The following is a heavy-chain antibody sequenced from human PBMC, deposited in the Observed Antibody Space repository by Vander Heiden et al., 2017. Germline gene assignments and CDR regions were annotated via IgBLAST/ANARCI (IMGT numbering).Heavy chain of an antibody. V-gene: IGHV3-15*04. CDR1: GFTFSSVW. D-gene: IGHD3-22*01. CDR2: IVTKTDGVKT. Sequence: EVQLVESGGGLVKPGESLRLSCAASGFTFSSVWMSWVRQAPGKGLEWIGRIVTKTDGVKTDYAAPLKGRFTISRDDSKNTLYLQMNSLKTEDTAVYYCNIYYDGSGWTLGDHWGQGTLVTVSS. CDR3: NIYYDGSGWTLGDH. J-gene: IGHJ4*02.